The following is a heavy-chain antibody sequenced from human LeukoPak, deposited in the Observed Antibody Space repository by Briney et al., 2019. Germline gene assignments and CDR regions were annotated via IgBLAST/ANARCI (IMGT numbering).Heavy chain of an antibody. CDR2: ISSSSSTI. J-gene: IGHJ3*02. D-gene: IGHD3-10*01. CDR3: ARGGYYGSGSYSSAFDI. V-gene: IGHV3-48*04. Sequence: GGSLRLSCAASGFTFNSYSMDWVRQAPGKGLEWVSYISSSSSTIYYADSVKGRFTISRDNAKHSLFLQMNSLRAEDTAVYYCARGGYYGSGSYSSAFDIWGQGTMVTVSS. CDR1: GFTFNSYS.